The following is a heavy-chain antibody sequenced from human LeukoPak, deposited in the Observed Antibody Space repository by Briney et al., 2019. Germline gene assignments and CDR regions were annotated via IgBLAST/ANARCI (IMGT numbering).Heavy chain of an antibody. Sequence: KPSETLSLNCTVSGGSIGSYYWSWIRQPPGKGLEWIAYSHHRGTKNYNPSLQSRVSISVDTSSKQLSLKLKSVTAADTAVYYCARGFTSAVNWFDRWGQGTLVTVP. J-gene: IGHJ5*02. V-gene: IGHV4-59*01. CDR3: ARGFTSAVNWFDR. D-gene: IGHD2-2*01. CDR2: SHHRGTK. CDR1: GGSIGSYY.